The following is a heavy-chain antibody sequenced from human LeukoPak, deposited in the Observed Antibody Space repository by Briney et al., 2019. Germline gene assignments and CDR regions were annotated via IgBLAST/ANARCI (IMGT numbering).Heavy chain of an antibody. V-gene: IGHV1-69*04. J-gene: IGHJ4*02. CDR1: GGTFSSYA. CDR2: IIPILGIA. CDR3: ARDLTDSSSDLGGNHDY. Sequence: SVKVSCKASGGTFSSYAISWVRQAPGQGLEWMGRIIPILGIANYAQKFQGRVTITADKSTSTAYMELSSLRSEDTAVYYCARDLTDSSSDLGGNHDYWGQGTLVTVSS. D-gene: IGHD6-13*01.